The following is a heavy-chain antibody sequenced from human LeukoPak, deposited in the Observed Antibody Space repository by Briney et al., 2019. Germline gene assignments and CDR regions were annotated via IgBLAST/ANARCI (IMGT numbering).Heavy chain of an antibody. CDR3: ARGGDYYDSSGYYDDAFDI. V-gene: IGHV1-46*01. CDR1: GYTFTSYY. CDR2: INPSGGST. J-gene: IGHJ3*02. Sequence: GASVKVSCKASGYTFTSYYMHWVRQAPGQGLEWMGIINPSGGSTSYAQKFQGRVTVTRDMSTSTAYMELSRLRSGDTAVYYCARGGDYYDSSGYYDDAFDIWGQGTMVTVSS. D-gene: IGHD3-22*01.